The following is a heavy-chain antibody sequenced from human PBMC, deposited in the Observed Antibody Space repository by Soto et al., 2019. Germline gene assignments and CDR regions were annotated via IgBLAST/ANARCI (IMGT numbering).Heavy chain of an antibody. J-gene: IGHJ6*02. CDR1: GYTFTSYG. CDR2: ISAYNGNT. V-gene: IGHV1-18*04. D-gene: IGHD4-17*01. CDR3: AGAERGDYRSVYYYSYGMDV. Sequence: ASVKVSCKASGYTFTSYGISWVRQAPGQGLEWMGWISAYNGNTNYAQKLQGRVTMTTDTSTSTAYMELSRLRSDDTAVYYCAGAERGDYRSVYYYSYGMDVWGQGTTVTVSS.